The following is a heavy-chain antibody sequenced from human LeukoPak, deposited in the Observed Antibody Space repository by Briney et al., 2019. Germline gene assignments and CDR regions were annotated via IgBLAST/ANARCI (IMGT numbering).Heavy chain of an antibody. D-gene: IGHD2-2*03. CDR2: IYYSGST. CDR1: GGSISSNSYY. V-gene: IGHV4-61*02. CDR3: ARHRLGFSWFDP. J-gene: IGHJ5*02. Sequence: SETLSLTCTVSGGSISSNSYYWSWIRQPAGKGLEWIGRIYYSGSTNYNPSLKSRVTISVDTSKNQFSLNLSSVTAADTAVYYCARHRLGFSWFDPWGQGTLVTVSS.